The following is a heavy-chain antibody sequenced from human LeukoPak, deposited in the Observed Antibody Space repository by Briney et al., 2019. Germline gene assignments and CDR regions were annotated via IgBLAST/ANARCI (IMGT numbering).Heavy chain of an antibody. J-gene: IGHJ4*02. V-gene: IGHV3-23*01. Sequence: GGSLTLSCTASGFTFSSYAMSWVRQAPGKGLEWVSVISGNGGSPYYADSVKGRFTISRDNSKNTLSLQLNSLRAEDTALYYCAREPAYGSGNYNDYWGQGTLVTVSS. CDR2: ISGNGGSP. CDR3: AREPAYGSGNYNDY. D-gene: IGHD3-10*01. CDR1: GFTFSSYA.